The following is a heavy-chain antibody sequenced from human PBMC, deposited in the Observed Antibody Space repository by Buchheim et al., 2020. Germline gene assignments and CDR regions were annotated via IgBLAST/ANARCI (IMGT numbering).Heavy chain of an antibody. Sequence: QVQLQQWGAGLLKPSETLSLTCAVYGGSFSGYYWSWIRQPPGKGLEWIGEINHSGSTNYNPSLKSRVTISVDTSKNQFFLKLSSVTAADTAVYYCATPSGSGGWFDPWGQGTL. D-gene: IGHD1-1*01. J-gene: IGHJ5*02. CDR1: GGSFSGYY. CDR3: ATPSGSGGWFDP. V-gene: IGHV4-34*01. CDR2: INHSGST.